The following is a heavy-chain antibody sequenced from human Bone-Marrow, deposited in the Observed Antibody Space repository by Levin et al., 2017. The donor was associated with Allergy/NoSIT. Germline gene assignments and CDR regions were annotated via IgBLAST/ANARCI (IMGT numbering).Heavy chain of an antibody. CDR3: AKDMGADYYYMDV. D-gene: IGHD3-16*01. CDR2: ISWNSGSI. CDR1: GFTFDDYA. J-gene: IGHJ6*03. V-gene: IGHV3-9*01. Sequence: TGGSLRLSCAASGFTFDDYAMHWVRQAPGKGLEWVSGISWNSGSIGYADSVKGRFTISRDNAKNSLYLQMNSLRAEDTALYYCAKDMGADYYYMDVWGKGTTVTVSS.